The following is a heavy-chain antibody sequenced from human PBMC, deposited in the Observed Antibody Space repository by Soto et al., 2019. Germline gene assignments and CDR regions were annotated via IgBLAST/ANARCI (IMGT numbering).Heavy chain of an antibody. D-gene: IGHD3-10*01. CDR2: INQDESES. J-gene: IGHJ3*01. Sequence: EMQRVESGGGLVQPGGSLRLSCAASGFSFKTFWMSWVRQAPGEGLEWVANINQDESESHYVDSVKGRFTISRDNVKSSVSLQLNYSSVDDTAYYYCVCVNLLGPPGGGQGTMVTVS. CDR1: GFSFKTFW. V-gene: IGHV3-7*01. CDR3: VCVNLLGPPG.